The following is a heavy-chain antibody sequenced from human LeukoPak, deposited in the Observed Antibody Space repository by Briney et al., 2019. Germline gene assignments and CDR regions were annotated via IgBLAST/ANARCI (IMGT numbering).Heavy chain of an antibody. D-gene: IGHD3-3*01. Sequence: QPGGSLRLSCAASGFTFSSYAMSWVRQAPGKGLEWVSAISGSGGSTYYADSVKGRFTISRDNSKNTLYLQMNSLRAEDTAVYYCAKRADYDFWGLSNWFDPWGQGTLVTVSS. J-gene: IGHJ5*02. CDR1: GFTFSSYA. V-gene: IGHV3-23*01. CDR2: ISGSGGST. CDR3: AKRADYDFWGLSNWFDP.